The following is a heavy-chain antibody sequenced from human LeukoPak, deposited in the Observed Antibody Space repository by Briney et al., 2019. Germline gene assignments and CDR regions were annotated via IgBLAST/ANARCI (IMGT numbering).Heavy chain of an antibody. D-gene: IGHD5-18*01. J-gene: IGHJ4*02. CDR3: AKEEQLWLQAPYFDY. CDR1: GFTFSSYA. V-gene: IGHV3-23*01. Sequence: PGGSLRLSCAASGFTFSSYAMSWVRQAPGKGLEWVSAISGSGGSTYYADSVKGRFTISRDNSKNTLYLQMNSLRAEDTAVYYRAKEEQLWLQAPYFDYWGQGTLVTVSS. CDR2: ISGSGGST.